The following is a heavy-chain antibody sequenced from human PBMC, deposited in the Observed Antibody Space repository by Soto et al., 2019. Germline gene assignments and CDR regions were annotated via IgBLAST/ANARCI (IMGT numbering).Heavy chain of an antibody. CDR2: IYYSGST. Sequence: QVQLQESGPGLVKPSQTLSLTCTVSGGSISSGGYYWSWIRQHPGKGLELIGYIYYSGSTYYNPSLKSRVTISVDTSKNQFSLKLSSVTAADTAVYYCARDISGDSLGGMDVWGQGTTVTVSS. CDR3: ARDISGDSLGGMDV. V-gene: IGHV4-31*03. CDR1: GGSISSGGYY. D-gene: IGHD3-10*01. J-gene: IGHJ6*02.